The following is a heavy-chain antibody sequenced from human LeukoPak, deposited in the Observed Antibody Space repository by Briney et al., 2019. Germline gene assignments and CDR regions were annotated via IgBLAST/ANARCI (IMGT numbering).Heavy chain of an antibody. D-gene: IGHD3-22*01. J-gene: IGHJ3*01. CDR3: AREFTSDSSGFDAFHV. Sequence: PGGSLRLSCAASGFTFSSYEMDWVRQAPGKGLEWISYISSRGGTIYYADSVKGRFTIYRDNAKNSLYLQMSSLRAEDTAIYYCAREFTSDSSGFDAFHVWGQGTVVTVSS. V-gene: IGHV3-48*03. CDR1: GFTFSSYE. CDR2: ISSRGGTI.